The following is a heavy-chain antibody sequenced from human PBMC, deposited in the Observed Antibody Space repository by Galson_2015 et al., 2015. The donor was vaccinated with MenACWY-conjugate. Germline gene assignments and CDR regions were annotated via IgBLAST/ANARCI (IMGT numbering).Heavy chain of an antibody. CDR3: ARHVGAAAGNHFDY. CDR1: GYSFINYW. D-gene: IGHD6-13*01. CDR2: INPGDSDT. J-gene: IGHJ4*02. Sequence: QSGAEVKEPGESLTISCKGSGYSFINYWIAWVRQMPGKGLEWMGIINPGDSDTRYSPSFQGQVTISADRSISTAYLQWSSLKASDNAMYYCARHVGAAAGNHFDYWGQGTLVTV. V-gene: IGHV5-51*01.